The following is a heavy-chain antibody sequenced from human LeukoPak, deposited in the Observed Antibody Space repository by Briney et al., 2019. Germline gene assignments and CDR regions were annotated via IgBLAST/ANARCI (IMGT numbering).Heavy chain of an antibody. CDR2: FDPEDGET. Sequence: ASVKVSCKVSGYTLTELSMHWVRQAPGKGLEWMGGFDPEDGETIYAQKFQGRVTMTEDTSTDTAYMELSSLRSEDTAAYYCASNTIFGSGSDHRWGQGTLVTVSS. V-gene: IGHV1-24*01. D-gene: IGHD3-3*01. CDR1: GYTLTELS. CDR3: ASNTIFGSGSDHR. J-gene: IGHJ5*02.